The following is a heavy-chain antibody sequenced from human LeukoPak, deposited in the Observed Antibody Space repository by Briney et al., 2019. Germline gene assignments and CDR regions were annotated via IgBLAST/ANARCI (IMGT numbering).Heavy chain of an antibody. J-gene: IGHJ6*02. CDR1: GFTFSSYS. V-gene: IGHV3-21*01. CDR2: ISSSSSYI. Sequence: GGSLRLSCAASGFTFSSYSMNWVRQAPGKGLEWVSSISSSSSYIYYADSVRGRFTISRDNAKNSLYLQMNSLRAEDTAVYYCARDEGAGYCSSTSCYSVGMDVWGQGTTVTVSS. D-gene: IGHD2-2*01. CDR3: ARDEGAGYCSSTSCYSVGMDV.